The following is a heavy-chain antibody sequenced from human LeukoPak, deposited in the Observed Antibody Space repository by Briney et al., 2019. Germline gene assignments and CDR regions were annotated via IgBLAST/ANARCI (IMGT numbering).Heavy chain of an antibody. CDR2: INYSGST. CDR3: ARASHDYGDYSHFDY. CDR1: GGSIGSTFCY. J-gene: IGHJ4*02. D-gene: IGHD4-17*01. V-gene: IGHV4-39*01. Sequence: SETLSLTCTVSGGSIGSTFCYWGWIRQPPGKGLEWIGSINYSGSTYYNPSLKSRVTISVDTSKNQFSLRLSSVTAADTAVYYCARASHDYGDYSHFDYWGQGTLVTVSS.